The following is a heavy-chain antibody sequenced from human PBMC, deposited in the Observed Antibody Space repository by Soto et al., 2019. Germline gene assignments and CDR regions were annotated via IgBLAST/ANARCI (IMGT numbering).Heavy chain of an antibody. CDR3: SAQRIAQGQYEDY. J-gene: IGHJ4*02. CDR1: GASMTSGSYY. D-gene: IGHD2-21*01. CDR2: THLTGVS. V-gene: IGHV4-31*01. Sequence: QVQLRESGPGLVKPSQTLSLICTVSGASMTSGSYYWTWIRQHPVWGLECIGYTHLTGVSYVHPSLQSLVSISTDTSKNLFSLKLTSVTSADAAMYYCSAQRIAQGQYEDYWGQGTLVTVSS.